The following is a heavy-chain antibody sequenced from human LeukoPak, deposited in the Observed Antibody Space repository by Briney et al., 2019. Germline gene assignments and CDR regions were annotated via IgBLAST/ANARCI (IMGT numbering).Heavy chain of an antibody. V-gene: IGHV3-43*02. D-gene: IGHD1-1*01. CDR2: ISGDGGST. J-gene: IGHJ6*02. CDR3: AKEGDWNVYDGMDV. Sequence: GGSLRLSCAASGFTFDDYAMHWVRQAPGKGLEWVSLISGDGGSTYYADSVKGRFTISRDNSKNSLYLQMNSLRTEDTALYYYAKEGDWNVYDGMDVWGQGTTVTVSS. CDR1: GFTFDDYA.